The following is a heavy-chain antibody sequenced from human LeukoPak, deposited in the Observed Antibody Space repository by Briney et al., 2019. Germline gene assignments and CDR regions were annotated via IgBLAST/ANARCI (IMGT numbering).Heavy chain of an antibody. J-gene: IGHJ4*02. D-gene: IGHD1-14*01. V-gene: IGHV3-7*03. CDR3: TRSPDGFDY. CDR1: GFTFSSYA. Sequence: GGSLRLSCAASGFTFSSYAMSWVRQAPGQGLEWVANIKPDENEKFYVDSVKGRFTISRDNAKNSLYLKMNSLRAEDTALYYCTRSPDGFDYWGQGTLVTVSS. CDR2: IKPDENEK.